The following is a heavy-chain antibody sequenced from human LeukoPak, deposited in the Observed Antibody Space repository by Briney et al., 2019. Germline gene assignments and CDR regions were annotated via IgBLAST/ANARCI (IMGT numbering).Heavy chain of an antibody. Sequence: ESGPTLFYNTQALTLTGTFTDFLLSTSGVGVGWIRQPPGKALEWLALIYWDDDKRYSPSLKSRLTITKDTSKNQVVLTMTNMDTVATATYYCAHRIFFYDSRGYSPPAFTICGQRSMVTVSS. CDR3: AHRIFFYDSRGYSPPAFTI. D-gene: IGHD3-22*01. V-gene: IGHV2-5*02. J-gene: IGHJ3*02. CDR2: IYWDDDK. CDR1: DFLLSTSGVG.